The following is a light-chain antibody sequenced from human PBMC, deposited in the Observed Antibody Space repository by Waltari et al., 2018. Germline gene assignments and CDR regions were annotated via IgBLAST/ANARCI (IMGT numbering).Light chain of an antibody. CDR3: QTGGHGTWV. V-gene: IGLV4-69*01. CDR2: VNSDGSH. Sequence: QLVLTQSPSASASLGASVKLTCTLSSGHSSNIIAWHQQQPEKGPRYLMKVNSDGSHSKGDEIPDRCAGSRSGAERYLTISSLQSEDGADYYCQTGGHGTWVFGGGTKLTVL. J-gene: IGLJ3*02. CDR1: SGHSSNI.